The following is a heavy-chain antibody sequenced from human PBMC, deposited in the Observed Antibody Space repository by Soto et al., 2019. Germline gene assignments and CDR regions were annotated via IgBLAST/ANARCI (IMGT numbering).Heavy chain of an antibody. Sequence: SVKVSCKDSGGALSSYAISWVRQAPGQGLEWMGGIIPIFGTANYAQKFQGRVTITADESTSTAYMELSSLRSEDTAVYYCAKDYYDSSGYYYGPRNWFDPWGQGTLVTVSS. V-gene: IGHV1-69*13. D-gene: IGHD3-22*01. CDR1: GGALSSYA. CDR3: AKDYYDSSGYYYGPRNWFDP. CDR2: IIPIFGTA. J-gene: IGHJ5*02.